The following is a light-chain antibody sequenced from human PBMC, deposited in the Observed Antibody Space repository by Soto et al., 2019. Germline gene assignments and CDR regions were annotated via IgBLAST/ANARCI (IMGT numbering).Light chain of an antibody. CDR3: QQYNTCSWK. J-gene: IGKJ1*01. CDR2: EAS. Sequence: IQMTHSPSTLSASVGDRVTITGRASQSIKSWLAWYQQKPGKAPKLLIYEASSLESGVPSRFGGSGSGTEFTLTISSLQPDDFATYYCQQYNTCSWKFGQGTKVDI. CDR1: QSIKSW. V-gene: IGKV1-5*03.